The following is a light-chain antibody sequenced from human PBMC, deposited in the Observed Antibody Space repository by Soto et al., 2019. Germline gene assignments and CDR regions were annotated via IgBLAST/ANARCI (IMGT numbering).Light chain of an antibody. CDR2: EVN. J-gene: IGLJ1*01. Sequence: QSALTQPASVSGSPGQSITISCTGDSSDVGGYNYVSWYQQHPGKAPRLMVYEVNNRPSGASDRFSGSKSGSTASLAISGLQAEDEADYYCSSYTSGTTPYVFGTGTKVTVL. V-gene: IGLV2-14*01. CDR1: SSDVGGYNY. CDR3: SSYTSGTTPYV.